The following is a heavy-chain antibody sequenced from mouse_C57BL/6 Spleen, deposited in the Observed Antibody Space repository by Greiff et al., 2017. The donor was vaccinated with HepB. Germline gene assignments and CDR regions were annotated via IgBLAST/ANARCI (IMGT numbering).Heavy chain of an antibody. J-gene: IGHJ2*01. CDR2: INPNYGTT. CDR3: ARQDDYDGAYFDY. D-gene: IGHD2-4*01. V-gene: IGHV1-39*01. Sequence: VHVKQSGPELVKPGASVKISCKASGYSFTDYNMNWVKQSNGKSLEWIGVINPNYGTTSYNQKFKGKATLTVDQSSSTAYMQLNSLTSEDSAVYYCARQDDYDGAYFDYWGQGTTLTVSS. CDR1: GYSFTDYN.